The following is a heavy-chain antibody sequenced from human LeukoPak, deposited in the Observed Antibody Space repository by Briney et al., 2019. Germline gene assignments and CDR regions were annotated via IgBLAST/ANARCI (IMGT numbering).Heavy chain of an antibody. J-gene: IGHJ4*02. CDR3: ARVLVRGVITSLGY. CDR1: GYTFTSYA. V-gene: IGHV1-3*01. Sequence: AAPVKVSCKASGYTFTSYAMHWVRQAPGQRLEWMGWINAGNGNTKYSQKFQGRVTITRDTSASTAYMELSSLRSEDTAVYYCARVLVRGVITSLGYWGQGTLVTVSS. CDR2: INAGNGNT. D-gene: IGHD3-10*01.